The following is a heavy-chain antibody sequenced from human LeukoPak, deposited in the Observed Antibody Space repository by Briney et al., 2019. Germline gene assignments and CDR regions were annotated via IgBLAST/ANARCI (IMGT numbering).Heavy chain of an antibody. J-gene: IGHJ4*02. D-gene: IGHD5-18*01. V-gene: IGHV4-34*01. Sequence: SETLSLTCAVYGGSFSGYYWSWIRQPPGKGLEWIGEINHSGSTNYNPSLKSRVTISVDTSKNQFSLKLSSVTAADTTVYYCARRGRDRAAMVTNWGQGTLVTVSS. CDR3: ARRGRDRAAMVTN. CDR2: INHSGST. CDR1: GGSFSGYY.